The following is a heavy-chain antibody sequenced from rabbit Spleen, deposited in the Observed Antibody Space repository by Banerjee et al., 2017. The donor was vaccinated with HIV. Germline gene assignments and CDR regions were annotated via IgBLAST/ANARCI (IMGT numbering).Heavy chain of an antibody. CDR3: ARDTSSSFSSYGMDL. J-gene: IGHJ6*01. CDR2: IAGSSSGFT. D-gene: IGHD1-1*01. Sequence: QSLEESGGDLVKPGASLTLTCTAFGFSFSSNVYMCWVRKPPGKGLEWISCIAGSSSGFTYSATWAKGRFTCSKTSSTTVTLQMTSLTVADTATYFCARDTSSSFSSYGMDLWGPGTLVTVS. CDR1: GFSFSSNVY. V-gene: IGHV1S40*01.